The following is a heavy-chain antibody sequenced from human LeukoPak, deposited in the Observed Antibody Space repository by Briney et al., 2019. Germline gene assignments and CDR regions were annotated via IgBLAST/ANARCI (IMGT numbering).Heavy chain of an antibody. Sequence: GGFLRLSCAASGFTFSSYTMNWVRQAPGKGLEWVSSISSDSNYIYYADSVKGRFTISRDNAWNSLYLQMNSLRAEDTAVYYCARKENILTGYYDHWGQGTLVTVSS. V-gene: IGHV3-21*01. D-gene: IGHD3-9*01. CDR2: ISSDSNYI. J-gene: IGHJ5*02. CDR3: ARKENILTGYYDH. CDR1: GFTFSSYT.